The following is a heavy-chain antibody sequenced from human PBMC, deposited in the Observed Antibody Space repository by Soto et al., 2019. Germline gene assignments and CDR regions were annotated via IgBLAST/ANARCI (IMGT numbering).Heavy chain of an antibody. Sequence: HPGGSLRLSCAASGFTFGNFAMHWIRQAPGKGPEWVSVISYDGSNKYNADSVKGRFTISRDNSKNTLYLQMNSLRAEDTAVYYCAKDVRAAIDRDAFDIWGQGTMVTVSS. CDR1: GFTFGNFA. J-gene: IGHJ3*02. CDR2: ISYDGSNK. D-gene: IGHD2-2*01. V-gene: IGHV3-30*18. CDR3: AKDVRAAIDRDAFDI.